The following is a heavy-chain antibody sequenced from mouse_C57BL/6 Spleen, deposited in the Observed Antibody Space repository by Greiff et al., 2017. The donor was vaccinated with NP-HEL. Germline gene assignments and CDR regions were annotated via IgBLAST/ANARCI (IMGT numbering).Heavy chain of an antibody. CDR1: GFTFSSYG. CDR2: ISSGGSYT. Sequence: EVQLVESGGDLVKPGGSLKLSCAASGFTFSSYGMSWVRQTPDKRLEWVATISSGGSYTYYPDSVTGRFTISRDNAKNTLYLQMSSLKSEDTAMYYCARPERTGDWFAYWGQGTLVTVSA. V-gene: IGHV5-6*01. CDR3: ARPERTGDWFAY. J-gene: IGHJ3*01.